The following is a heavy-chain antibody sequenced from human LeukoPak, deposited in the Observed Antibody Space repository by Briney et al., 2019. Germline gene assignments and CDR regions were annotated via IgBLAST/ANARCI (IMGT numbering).Heavy chain of an antibody. J-gene: IGHJ4*02. V-gene: IGHV3-23*01. Sequence: GGALRLSCAASGFTFITYAMSGVRQAPGKGLEWVSAISGRGDRKYQPDSVKGRLTISIDNSKNTLYLQMTSLRAEDTAVYYCAKEKYSSGFFDYWGQGTLVTVSS. CDR2: ISGRGDRK. D-gene: IGHD6-19*01. CDR3: AKEKYSSGFFDY. CDR1: GFTFITYA.